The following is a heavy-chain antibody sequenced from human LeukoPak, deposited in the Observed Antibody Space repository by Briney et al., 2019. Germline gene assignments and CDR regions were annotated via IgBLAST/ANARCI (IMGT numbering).Heavy chain of an antibody. V-gene: IGHV3-33*01. CDR2: IWYDGSNK. J-gene: IGHJ4*02. CDR3: AREAGYCSGGSCYRFDY. D-gene: IGHD2-15*01. CDR1: GFTFSSYG. Sequence: PGGSLRLSCAASGFTFSSYGMHWVRQAPGKGLEWVAVIWYDGSNKYYADSVKGRFTISRDNSKNTLYLQMNSLGAEDTAVYYCAREAGYCSGGSCYRFDYWGQGTLVTVSS.